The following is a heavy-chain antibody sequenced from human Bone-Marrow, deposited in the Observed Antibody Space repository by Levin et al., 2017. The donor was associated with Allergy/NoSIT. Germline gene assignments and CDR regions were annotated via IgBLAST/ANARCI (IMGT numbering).Heavy chain of an antibody. D-gene: IGHD5-18*01. CDR3: ATTPMASFWYFNF. V-gene: IGHV3-53*01. Sequence: GGSLRLSCAGSGFTLSSSYMNWVRQAPGKGLEWVSVIYSGGTIHYADSVKGRFTISRDNSKNTVYLQMNSLTAEDTAMNYCATTPMASFWYFNFWGRGTLVTVSS. CDR2: IYSGGTI. J-gene: IGHJ2*01. CDR1: GFTLSSSY.